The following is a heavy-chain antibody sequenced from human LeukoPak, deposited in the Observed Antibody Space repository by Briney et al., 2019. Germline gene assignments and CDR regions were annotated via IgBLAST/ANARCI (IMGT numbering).Heavy chain of an antibody. Sequence: PGGSLRLSCAASGFTFSSYWMSWVRQAPGKGPEWVADIKQDGSEKFYVDSLKGRFTISRDNAKNSLYLQMNSLRAEDTAVYYCVRGGGSFDSWGQGTLVTVSS. CDR3: VRGGGSFDS. D-gene: IGHD3-16*01. CDR2: IKQDGSEK. CDR1: GFTFSSYW. V-gene: IGHV3-7*04. J-gene: IGHJ4*02.